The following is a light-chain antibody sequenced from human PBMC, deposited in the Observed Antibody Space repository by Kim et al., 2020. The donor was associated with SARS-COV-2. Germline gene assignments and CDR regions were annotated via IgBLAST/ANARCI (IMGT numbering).Light chain of an antibody. V-gene: IGLV2-14*03. CDR2: DVS. CDR3: SSFTSNITWV. J-gene: IGLJ3*02. Sequence: QSVLTQPASVSGSPGQSSTISCTGTSSDVGGYIHVSWYQQHPGKAPKLIIYDVSKRPSGASDRFSGSKSANTASLTISGLQAEDEAEYYCSSFTSNITWVFGGGTQLTVL. CDR1: SSDVGGYIH.